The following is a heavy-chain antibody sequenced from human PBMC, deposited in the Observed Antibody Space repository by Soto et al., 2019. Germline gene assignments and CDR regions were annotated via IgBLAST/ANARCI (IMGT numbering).Heavy chain of an antibody. V-gene: IGHV3-30*18. CDR2: ISYDGSNK. D-gene: IGHD4-17*01. J-gene: IGHJ6*02. CDR3: AKDRDYGDARYYYYGMDV. CDR1: GFTFSSYG. Sequence: QVQLVESGGGVVQPGRSLRLSCAASGFTFSSYGMHWVRQAPGKGLEWVAVISYDGSNKYYADSVKGRFTISRDNSKNTXXLQMNSLRAEDTAVYYCAKDRDYGDARYYYYGMDVWGQGTTVTVSS.